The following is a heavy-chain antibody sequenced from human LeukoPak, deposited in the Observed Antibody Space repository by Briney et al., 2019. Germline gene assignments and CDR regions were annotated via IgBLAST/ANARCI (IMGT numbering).Heavy chain of an antibody. J-gene: IGHJ5*02. CDR1: GFTCSSYG. V-gene: IGHV3-33*01. CDR2: IWYDGSNK. D-gene: IGHD2-8*01. Sequence: PGRSLRLXCAASGFTCSSYGMQWVRQAPGKGLEWVAVIWYDGSNKYYADSVKGRFTISRDNSKNTLYLQMNSLRAEDTAVYYCARDGPKYCSNGVCYAPVDPWGQGTLVTVSS. CDR3: ARDGPKYCSNGVCYAPVDP.